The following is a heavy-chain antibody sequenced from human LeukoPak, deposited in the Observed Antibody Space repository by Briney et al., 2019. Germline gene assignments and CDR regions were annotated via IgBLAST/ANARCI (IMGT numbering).Heavy chain of an antibody. J-gene: IGHJ4*02. CDR2: IYTSGST. Sequence: SQTLSLTCTVSGGSISSGSYYWSWIRQPAGKGLEWIGRIYTSGSTNYNPSLKSRVTISVDTSKNQFTLKLSSVTAADTAVYYCAREGIAAAVMSWGQGTLVTVSS. D-gene: IGHD6-13*01. CDR1: GGSISSGSYY. V-gene: IGHV4-61*02. CDR3: AREGIAAAVMS.